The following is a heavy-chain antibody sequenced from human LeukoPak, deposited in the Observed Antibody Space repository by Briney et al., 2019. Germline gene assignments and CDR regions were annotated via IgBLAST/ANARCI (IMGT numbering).Heavy chain of an antibody. CDR2: ISWNSGSI. V-gene: IGHV3-9*01. J-gene: IGHJ1*01. D-gene: IGHD3-9*01. CDR1: GFTFSSYA. CDR3: AKVGLRYFDWLLEGQGEYFQH. Sequence: GGSLRLSCAASGFTFSSYAMSWVRQAPGKGLEWVSGISWNSGSIGYADSVKGRFTISRDNAKNSLYLQMNSLRAEDTALYYCAKVGLRYFDWLLEGQGEYFQHWGQGTLVTVSS.